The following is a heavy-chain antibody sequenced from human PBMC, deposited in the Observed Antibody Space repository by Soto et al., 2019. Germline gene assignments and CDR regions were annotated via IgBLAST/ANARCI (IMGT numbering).Heavy chain of an antibody. CDR1: GFTFTSYI. V-gene: IGHV3-21*06. CDR2: ISSTTNYI. CDR3: ARESEDLTSNFDY. J-gene: IGHJ4*02. Sequence: GGSLRLSWAASGFTFTSYIMNWVRQAPGKGLEWVSSISSTTNYIYYGDSMKGRFTISRDNAKDSLYLEMNSLRAEDTAVYYCARESEDLTSNFDYWGQGTLVTVSS.